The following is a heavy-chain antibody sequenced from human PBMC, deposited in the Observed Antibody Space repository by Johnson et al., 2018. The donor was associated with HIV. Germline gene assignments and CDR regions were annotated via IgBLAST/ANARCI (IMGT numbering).Heavy chain of an antibody. V-gene: IGHV3-9*01. J-gene: IGHJ3*02. Sequence: QLVESGGGLVQPGRSLRLSCAASGFTFDDYAMHWVRQAPGKGLEWVSGISWNSGSIGYADSVKGQFTISRDNAKNSLYLQMNSLRAEDTAVYYCARSGAASIAARGDAFDIWGQGTMVTVSS. D-gene: IGHD6-6*01. CDR2: ISWNSGSI. CDR3: ARSGAASIAARGDAFDI. CDR1: GFTFDDYA.